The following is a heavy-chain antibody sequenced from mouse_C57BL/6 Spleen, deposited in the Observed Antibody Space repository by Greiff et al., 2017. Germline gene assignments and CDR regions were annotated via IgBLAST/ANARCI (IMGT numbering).Heavy chain of an antibody. CDR3: ARFLIYYYGSSYAGGYAMDY. CDR2: IDPNSGGT. CDR1: GYTFTSYW. V-gene: IGHV1-72*01. J-gene: IGHJ4*01. Sequence: QVQLKQPGAELVKPGASVKLSCKASGYTFTSYWMHWVKQRPGRGLEWIGRIDPNSGGTKYNEKFKSKATLTVDKPSSTAYMQLSSLTSEDSAVYYCARFLIYYYGSSYAGGYAMDYWGQGTSVTVSS. D-gene: IGHD1-1*01.